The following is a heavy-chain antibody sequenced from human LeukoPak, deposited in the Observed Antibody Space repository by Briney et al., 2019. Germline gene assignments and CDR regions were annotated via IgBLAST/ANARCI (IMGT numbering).Heavy chain of an antibody. CDR1: GFTFSGSA. CDR2: IRSKANSYAT. V-gene: IGHV3-73*01. CDR3: TIVGAADAFXI. J-gene: IGHJ3*02. D-gene: IGHD1-26*01. Sequence: PGGSLRLSCAASGFTFSGSAMHWVRQASGKGLEWVGRIRSKANSYATAYAASVKGRFTISRDDSKNTAYLQMNSLKTEDTAVYYCTIVGAADAFXIWGQGTMVTVSS.